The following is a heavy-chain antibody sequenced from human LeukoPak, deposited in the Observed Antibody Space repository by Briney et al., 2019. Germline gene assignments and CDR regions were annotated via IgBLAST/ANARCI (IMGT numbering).Heavy chain of an antibody. CDR3: ARDPVGGRPDL. J-gene: IGHJ4*02. V-gene: IGHV3-74*01. Sequence: PGGSLRLSCAASGFTFSTYWMHWVRQAPGKGLVWVSRIKSDGSTTNYADSVKDRFTISRDNAKNTLYLQMNSLRADDTAVYYCARDPVGGRPDLWGQGTLVTVSS. D-gene: IGHD1-26*01. CDR1: GFTFSTYW. CDR2: IKSDGSTT.